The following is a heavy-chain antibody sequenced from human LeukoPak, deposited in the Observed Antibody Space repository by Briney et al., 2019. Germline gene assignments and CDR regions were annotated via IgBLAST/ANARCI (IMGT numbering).Heavy chain of an antibody. J-gene: IGHJ4*02. Sequence: SGGSLRLSCAASGFTFSSYEMNWVRQAPGKGLEWVSYISSSGSTIYDADSVKGRFTISRDNAKNSLYLQMNSLRAEDTAVYYCVRLLAYNSGGEAFDHWGQGTLVTVSS. CDR1: GFTFSSYE. CDR3: VRLLAYNSGGEAFDH. V-gene: IGHV3-48*03. D-gene: IGHD1-20*01. CDR2: ISSSGSTI.